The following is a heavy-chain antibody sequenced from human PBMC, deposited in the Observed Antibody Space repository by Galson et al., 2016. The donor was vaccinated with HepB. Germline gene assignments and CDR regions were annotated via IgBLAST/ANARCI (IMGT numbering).Heavy chain of an antibody. V-gene: IGHV3-23*03. CDR2: INTEGSRT. D-gene: IGHD3-22*01. J-gene: IGHJ5*02. Sequence: SPRPSCAASGVILSYYAMSRVRQAPGKGLEWVSLINTEGSRTHSADSVKGRFTISRDNSNNTLDLQMNSLRAEDTAIYYWVKDYDSSGNFYDWLDPWGQGTLVTVSS. CDR1: GVILSYYA. CDR3: VKDYDSSGNFYDWLDP.